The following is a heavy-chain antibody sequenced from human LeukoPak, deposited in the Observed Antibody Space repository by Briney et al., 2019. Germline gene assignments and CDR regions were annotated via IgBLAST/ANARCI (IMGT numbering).Heavy chain of an antibody. CDR2: IYTSGST. CDR1: GGSISGYY. J-gene: IGHJ4*02. Sequence: PSETLSLTCTVSGGSISGYYWSWIRQPAGKGLEWIGRIYTSGSTNYNPSLKSRVTILVDKSKNQFSLKLSSVTAADTAVYYCASFPVYSSPYYFDYWGQGTLVTVSS. CDR3: ASFPVYSSPYYFDY. D-gene: IGHD6-13*01. V-gene: IGHV4-4*07.